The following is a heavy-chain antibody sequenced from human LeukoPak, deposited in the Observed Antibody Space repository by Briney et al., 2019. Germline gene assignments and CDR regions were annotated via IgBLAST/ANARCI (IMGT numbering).Heavy chain of an antibody. J-gene: IGHJ4*02. CDR3: ARVDEGYFDY. Sequence: GGSLRLSCAASGFTFSCYSMNWVRQAPGKGLEWVSYISSSGSTIYYADSVKGRFTISRDNAKNSLYLQMNSLRAEDTAVYYCARVDEGYFDYWGQGTLVTVSS. CDR2: ISSSGSTI. CDR1: GFTFSCYS. D-gene: IGHD2-2*03. V-gene: IGHV3-48*04.